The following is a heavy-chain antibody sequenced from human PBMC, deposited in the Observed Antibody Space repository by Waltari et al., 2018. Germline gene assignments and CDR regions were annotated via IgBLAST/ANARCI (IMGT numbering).Heavy chain of an antibody. V-gene: IGHV4-34*02. CDR1: VVSLPDYS. Sequence: QVQLQQWGAGLVRPSETLSLTCDVYVVSLPDYSWTWIRQSPGKGLEWIGENNLGDITYYNPSLENRVTILLDKSKNQFSLRLDSVTAADTAVYYCVTGPRDKWVGRYSGEFFHHWGPGTLVTVSS. D-gene: IGHD3-9*01. CDR3: VTGPRDKWVGRYSGEFFHH. CDR2: NNLGDIT. J-gene: IGHJ1*01.